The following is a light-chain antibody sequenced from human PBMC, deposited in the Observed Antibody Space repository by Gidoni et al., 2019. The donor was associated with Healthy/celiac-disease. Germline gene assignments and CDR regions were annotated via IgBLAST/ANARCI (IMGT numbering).Light chain of an antibody. J-gene: IGKJ1*01. CDR2: GAS. CDR3: QQYNKWPPTWT. Sequence: EIVMTQSPATLSVSPGERATLPCRASQSVSSNLAWYQPKPGQAPRPLIYGASTRATGIPARFSGSGSGTEFTLNISSLQSEDFAVYYCQQYNKWPPTWTFGQGTKVEIK. CDR1: QSVSSN. V-gene: IGKV3-15*01.